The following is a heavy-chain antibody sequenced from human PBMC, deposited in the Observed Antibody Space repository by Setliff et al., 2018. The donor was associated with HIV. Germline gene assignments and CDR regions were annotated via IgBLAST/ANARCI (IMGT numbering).Heavy chain of an antibody. CDR2: ILYGGTT. CDR3: ARPTTGLGGGAAFDI. D-gene: IGHD2-8*01. V-gene: IGHV4-39*01. Sequence: PSETLSLTCAVSGGSVDSRDYYWGWIRQPPGKGLEWIGNILYGGTTYYTPSLKSRVSISVDTSGNQFSLRLNSVTAADTAVYYCARPTTGLGGGAAFDIWGQGTMVTVSS. CDR1: GGSVDSRDYY. J-gene: IGHJ3*02.